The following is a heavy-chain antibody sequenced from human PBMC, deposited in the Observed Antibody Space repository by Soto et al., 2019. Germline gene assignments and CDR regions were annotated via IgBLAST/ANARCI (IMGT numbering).Heavy chain of an antibody. V-gene: IGHV4-34*01. CDR3: ARGPYKPGIAVAGTYYFDY. J-gene: IGHJ4*02. CDR1: GGSFGGYY. D-gene: IGHD6-19*01. Sequence: SETLSLTCAVYGGSFGGYYWSWIRQPPGKGLEWIGEINHSGSTNYNPSLKSRVTISVDTSKNQFSLKLSSVTAADTAVYYCARGPYKPGIAVAGTYYFDYWGQGTLVTVSS. CDR2: INHSGST.